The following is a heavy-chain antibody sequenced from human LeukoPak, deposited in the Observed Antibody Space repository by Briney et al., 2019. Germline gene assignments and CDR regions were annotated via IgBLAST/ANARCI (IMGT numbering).Heavy chain of an antibody. V-gene: IGHV1-2*06. CDR3: ARFVPLTMVRGVIITDYYMDV. J-gene: IGHJ6*03. CDR1: GYTFTGYY. Sequence: ASVKVSCKASGYTFTGYYMHWVRQAPGQGLEWMGRINPNSGGTNYAQKFQGRVTMTRDTSISTAYMELSRLRSDYTAVYYCARFVPLTMVRGVIITDYYMDVWGKGTTVTVSS. D-gene: IGHD3-10*01. CDR2: INPNSGGT.